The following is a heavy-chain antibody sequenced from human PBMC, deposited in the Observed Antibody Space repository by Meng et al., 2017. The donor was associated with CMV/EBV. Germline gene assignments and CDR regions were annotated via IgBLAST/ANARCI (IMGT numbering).Heavy chain of an antibody. J-gene: IGHJ4*02. CDR3: ARGTNKGWELLYYFDY. CDR1: GFTFSGYS. CDR2: ISSSSSYI. V-gene: IGHV3-21*01. Sequence: GESLKISCAASGFTFSGYSMNWVRQAPGKGLEWVSSISSSSSYIYYADSVKGRFTISRDNAKNSLYLQMNSLRAEDTAVYYCARGTNKGWELLYYFDYWGQGTLVTVSS. D-gene: IGHD1-26*01.